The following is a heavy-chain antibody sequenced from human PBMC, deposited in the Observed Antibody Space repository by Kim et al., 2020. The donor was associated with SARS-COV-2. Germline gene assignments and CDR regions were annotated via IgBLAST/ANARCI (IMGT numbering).Heavy chain of an antibody. CDR1: GGSISSSSYY. V-gene: IGHV4-39*01. Sequence: SETLSLTCTVSGGSISSSSYYWGWIRQPPGKGLEWIGSIYYSGSTYYNPSLKSRVTISVDTSKNQFSLKLSSVTAADTAVYYCARRIAVAGHVHDAFDIWGQGTMVTVSS. CDR2: IYYSGST. CDR3: ARRIAVAGHVHDAFDI. D-gene: IGHD6-19*01. J-gene: IGHJ3*02.